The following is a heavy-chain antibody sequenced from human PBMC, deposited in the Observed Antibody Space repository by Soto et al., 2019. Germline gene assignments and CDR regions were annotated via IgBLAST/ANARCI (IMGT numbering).Heavy chain of an antibody. CDR2: IYYSGST. CDR1: GGSISSGGYY. J-gene: IGHJ6*02. D-gene: IGHD3-10*01. Sequence: SETLSLTCTVSGGSISSGGYYWSWSRQHPGKGLEWIGYIYYSGSTYYNPSLKSRVTISVDTSKNQFSLKLSSVTAADTAVYYCARDGADPNYYYGMDVWGQGTTVTVSS. CDR3: ARDGADPNYYYGMDV. V-gene: IGHV4-31*03.